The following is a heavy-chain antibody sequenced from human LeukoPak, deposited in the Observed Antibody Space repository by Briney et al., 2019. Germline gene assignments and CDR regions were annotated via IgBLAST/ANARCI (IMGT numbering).Heavy chain of an antibody. CDR1: GGSISSYY. D-gene: IGHD3-10*01. CDR3: ARVWFGELYGMDV. V-gene: IGHV4-59*01. Sequence: SETLSLTCTVSGGSISSYYWSWLRQPPGKGLEWIGYIYYSGSTNYNPSLRSRVTISVDTSKNQFSLKLSSVTAADTAVYYCARVWFGELYGMDVWGQGTTVTVSS. J-gene: IGHJ6*02. CDR2: IYYSGST.